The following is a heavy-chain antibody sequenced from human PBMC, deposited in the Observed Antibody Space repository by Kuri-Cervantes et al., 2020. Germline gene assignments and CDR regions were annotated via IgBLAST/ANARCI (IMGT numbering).Heavy chain of an antibody. V-gene: IGHV3-49*04. CDR1: GFTFGDYA. D-gene: IGHD4-11*01. Sequence: GESLKISCTASGFTFGDYAMSWVRQAPGKGLEWVGFIRSKAYGGTTEYAASVKGRFTISRDDSKSIAYLQMNSLRAEDTAVYYCARESSVTTADFDYWGQGTLVTVSS. CDR2: IRSKAYGGTT. CDR3: ARESSVTTADFDY. J-gene: IGHJ4*02.